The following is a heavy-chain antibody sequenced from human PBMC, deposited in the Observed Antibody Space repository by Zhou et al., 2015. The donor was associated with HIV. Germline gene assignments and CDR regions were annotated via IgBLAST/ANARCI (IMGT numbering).Heavy chain of an antibody. D-gene: IGHD5-18*01. V-gene: IGHV1-69*08. CDR2: IIPILGIA. CDR1: GGTFSSYT. J-gene: IGHJ6*02. Sequence: QVQLVQSGAEVKKPGSSVKVSCKASGGTFSSYTISWVRQAPGQGLEWMGRIIPILGIANYAQKFQGRVTITADKSTSTAYMELSSLRSEDTAVYYCARDQDPMDTAMVPVQYYYYGMDVWGQGTTVTVSS. CDR3: ARDQDPMDTAMVPVQYYYYGMDV.